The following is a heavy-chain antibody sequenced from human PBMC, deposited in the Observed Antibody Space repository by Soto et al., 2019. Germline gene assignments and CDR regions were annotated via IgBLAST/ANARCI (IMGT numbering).Heavy chain of an antibody. V-gene: IGHV3-15*01. CDR3: TTDLTWSYGALAY. Sequence: GLVNPGGSLRLSCAASGFDFSNVWMYWVRQAPGKGLEWVGRIRSRGEGGTADLAAPVKGRFTISRDDSKDLLYLQMDSLEIDDTAVYYCTTDLTWSYGALAYWGQGTLVTVSS. CDR1: GFDFSNVW. D-gene: IGHD3-10*01. CDR2: IRSRGEGGTA. J-gene: IGHJ4*02.